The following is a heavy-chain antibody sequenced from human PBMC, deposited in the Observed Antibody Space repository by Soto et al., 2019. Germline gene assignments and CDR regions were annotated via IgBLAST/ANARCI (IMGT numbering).Heavy chain of an antibody. D-gene: IGHD2-2*01. V-gene: IGHV3-23*01. J-gene: IGHJ4*02. CDR1: GFSFSSFA. CDR2: IGGSGVIT. CDR3: AKDQPMPIAHDY. Sequence: PGGSLRLSCRASGFSFSSFAMTWVRQAPGKGLEWVSSIGGSGVITYYADSVKGRFTISRDNSRNTLFLHMNSLRADDTAVYYCAKDQPMPIAHDYWGQGTLVTVSS.